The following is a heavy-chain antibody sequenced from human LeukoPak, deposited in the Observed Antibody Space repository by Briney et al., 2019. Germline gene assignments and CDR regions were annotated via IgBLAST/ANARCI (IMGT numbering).Heavy chain of an antibody. V-gene: IGHV3-23*01. CDR2: ISGSSSST. Sequence: GGSLXXSCAASGFTFSSYGMSWVRQAPGKGLEWVSVISGSSSSTYYADSVKGRFTISRDNSKNTLYLRMNSLRAEDTAVYYXAKEIDSYGFDYWGQGILVTVSS. J-gene: IGHJ4*02. CDR1: GFTFSSYG. CDR3: AKEIDSYGFDY. D-gene: IGHD5-18*01.